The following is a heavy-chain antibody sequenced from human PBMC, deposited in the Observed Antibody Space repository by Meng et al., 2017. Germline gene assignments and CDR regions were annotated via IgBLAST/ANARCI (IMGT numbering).Heavy chain of an antibody. CDR1: GGSISSSNW. CDR2: IYHSGST. V-gene: IGHV4-4*02. J-gene: IGHJ2*01. Sequence: QVPLQESGPGLAKPSGTLSLPCAVSGGSISSSNWWSWVRQPPGKGLEWIGEIYHSGSTNYNPSLKSRVTISVDKSKNQFSLKLSSVTAADTAVYYCARGSGYSYGFNWYFDLWGRGTLVTVSS. CDR3: ARGSGYSYGFNWYFDL. D-gene: IGHD5-18*01.